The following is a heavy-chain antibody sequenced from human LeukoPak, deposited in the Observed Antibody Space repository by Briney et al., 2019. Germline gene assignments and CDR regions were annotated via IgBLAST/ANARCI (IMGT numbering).Heavy chain of an antibody. CDR1: GYTFPAYY. CDR2: VHPTSGGT. V-gene: IGHV1-2*02. CDR3: MREGRSPNDDFDH. J-gene: IGHJ4*02. Sequence: ASVTVSCRGSGYTFPAYYLHWVRQAPGQGREWLGWVHPTSGGTEYAQNFQGRVTMTRDTSINTAYMDLSSLQSDDTAMYYCMREGRSPNDDFDHWGQGTLVTVSS.